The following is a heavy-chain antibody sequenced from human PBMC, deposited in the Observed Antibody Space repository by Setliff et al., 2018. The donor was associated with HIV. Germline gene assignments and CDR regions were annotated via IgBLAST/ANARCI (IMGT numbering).Heavy chain of an antibody. Sequence: ASVKVSCKASGYTFSYAMHWVRQAPGQRLEWMGWINAGNGNTKYSQKFQGRVTITRDSSADTSYMELSSLRSEDTAVYYCAREQLGFGPPRGMDVWGQGTTVTVSS. CDR3: AREQLGFGPPRGMDV. J-gene: IGHJ6*02. D-gene: IGHD6-13*01. CDR1: GYTFSYA. CDR2: INAGNGNT. V-gene: IGHV1-3*01.